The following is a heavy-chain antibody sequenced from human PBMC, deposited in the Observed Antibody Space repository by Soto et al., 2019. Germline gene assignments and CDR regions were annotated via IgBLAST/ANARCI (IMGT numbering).Heavy chain of an antibody. V-gene: IGHV5-10-1*01. CDR1: GYSFTSYW. D-gene: IGHD6-13*01. J-gene: IGHJ6*02. CDR3: ATSHLSPPGIAAAPYYYYGMDV. Sequence: GESLKISCKGSGYSFTSYWISWVRQMPGKGLEWMGRIDPSDSYTNYSPSFQGHVTISADKSISTAYLQWSSLKASDTAMYHCATSHLSPPGIAAAPYYYYGMDVWGQGTTVTVSS. CDR2: IDPSDSYT.